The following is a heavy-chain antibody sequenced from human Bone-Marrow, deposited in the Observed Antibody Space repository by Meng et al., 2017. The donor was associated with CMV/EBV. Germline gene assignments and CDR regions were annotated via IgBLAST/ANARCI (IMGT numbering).Heavy chain of an antibody. CDR3: ARDAMITFGGVIVPEGY. CDR1: GYTFTGYY. CDR2: IIPILGIA. J-gene: IGHJ4*02. D-gene: IGHD3-16*02. Sequence: SVKVSCKASGYTFTGYYMHWVRQAPGQGLEWMGGIIPILGIANYAQKFQGRVTITADKSTSTAYMELSSLRSEDTAVYYGARDAMITFGGVIVPEGYWGQGTLVTVSS. V-gene: IGHV1-69*10.